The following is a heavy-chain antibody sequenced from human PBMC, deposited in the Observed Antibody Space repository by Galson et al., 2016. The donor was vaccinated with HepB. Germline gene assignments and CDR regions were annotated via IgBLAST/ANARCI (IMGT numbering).Heavy chain of an antibody. Sequence: SLRLPCAASGFTFNSHWMHWVRQAPGKGLVWVSRINPDGSETNYADSVKGRFTISRDNAKNTVYLQMNSLRAEDTAMYYCARNMYGAATNYIGDVFDIWGQGTMVTVSS. CDR1: GFTFNSHW. V-gene: IGHV3-74*01. CDR3: ARNMYGAATNYIGDVFDI. J-gene: IGHJ3*02. CDR2: INPDGSET. D-gene: IGHD3-10*01.